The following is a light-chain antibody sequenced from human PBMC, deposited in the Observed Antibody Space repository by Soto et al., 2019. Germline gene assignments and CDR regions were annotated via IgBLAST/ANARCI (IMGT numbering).Light chain of an antibody. Sequence: DVPLTQSPSSVSASVGDRVTITCRASQGISSWLAWYQQKPGKAPTLLIYAASSLQSGVPLRFGGNGPGTQFNLPISKLQAEYFSAYECQQDSNFHYTFGQGPKLEIK. CDR3: QQDSNFHYT. CDR2: AAS. V-gene: IGKV1-12*01. CDR1: QGISSW. J-gene: IGKJ2*01.